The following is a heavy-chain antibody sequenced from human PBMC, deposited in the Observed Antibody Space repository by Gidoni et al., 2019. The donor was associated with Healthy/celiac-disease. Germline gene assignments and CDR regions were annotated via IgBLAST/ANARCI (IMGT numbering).Heavy chain of an antibody. J-gene: IGHJ3*02. CDR3: ARDFIVGARAAFDI. CDR1: GGSISSGSYY. CDR2: IYTSGST. V-gene: IGHV4-61*02. Sequence: QVQLQESGPGLVKPSQTLSLTCTVSGGSISSGSYYWSWIRQPAGKGLEWIGRIYTSGSTNYNPSLKSRVTISVDTSKNQFSLKLSSVTAADTAVYYCARDFIVGARAAFDIWGQGTMVTVSS. D-gene: IGHD1-26*01.